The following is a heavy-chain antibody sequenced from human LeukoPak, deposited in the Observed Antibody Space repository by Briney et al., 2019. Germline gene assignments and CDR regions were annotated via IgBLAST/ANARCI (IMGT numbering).Heavy chain of an antibody. CDR3: AKGDYVWGSYRAFDY. V-gene: IGHV3-23*01. D-gene: IGHD3-16*02. CDR1: GFTFGAYS. CDR2: ISGSGGST. Sequence: GGSLRLSCAASGFTFGAYSMNWVRQAPGKGLEWVSAISGSGGSTYYADSVKGRFTISRDNSKNTLYLQMNSLRAEDTAAYYCAKGDYVWGSYRAFDYWGQGTLVTVSS. J-gene: IGHJ4*02.